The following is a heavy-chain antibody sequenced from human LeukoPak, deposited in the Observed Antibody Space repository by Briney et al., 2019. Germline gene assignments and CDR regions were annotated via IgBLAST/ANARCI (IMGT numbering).Heavy chain of an antibody. CDR2: IDSGGTT. CDR3: ARGAMVSWYFDY. CDR1: GFTVSNNY. J-gene: IGHJ4*02. V-gene: IGHV3-66*01. Sequence: GGSLRLSCAASGFTVSNNYMSWVRQAPGKGLEWVSVIDSGGTTSYADSVKGRFTISRDNSKNTLYLQMNSLRAEDTAVFYCARGAMVSWYFDYWGQGTLVTVSS. D-gene: IGHD5-18*01.